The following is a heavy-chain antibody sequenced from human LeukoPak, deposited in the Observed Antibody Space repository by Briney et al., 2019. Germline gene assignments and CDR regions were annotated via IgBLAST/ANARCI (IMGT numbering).Heavy chain of an antibody. CDR1: GFTFSSYE. J-gene: IGHJ4*02. Sequence: PGGSLRLSCAASGFTFSSYEINWVRQAPGKGLEWVSYISSTGSTIYYADSVKGRFTISRDNSKNTLYLQMNSLRAEDTAVYYCAKEGYYDSSGYYHPLDYWGQGTLVTVSS. CDR3: AKEGYYDSSGYYHPLDY. D-gene: IGHD3-22*01. V-gene: IGHV3-48*03. CDR2: ISSTGSTI.